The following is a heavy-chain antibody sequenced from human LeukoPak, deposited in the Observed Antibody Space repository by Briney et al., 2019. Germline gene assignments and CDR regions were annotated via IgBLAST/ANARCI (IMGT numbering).Heavy chain of an antibody. Sequence: ASVKVSCKASGYTFTRNGIGWVRQAPGQGLEWMGWISPYNEYTDYAQELQDRVIMTTDTSTGTVSLELKSLRSDDTAVYYCARIQNGYDFDYWGQGTLVTVSS. D-gene: IGHD5-12*01. V-gene: IGHV1-18*01. CDR2: ISPYNEYT. CDR1: GYTFTRNG. CDR3: ARIQNGYDFDY. J-gene: IGHJ4*02.